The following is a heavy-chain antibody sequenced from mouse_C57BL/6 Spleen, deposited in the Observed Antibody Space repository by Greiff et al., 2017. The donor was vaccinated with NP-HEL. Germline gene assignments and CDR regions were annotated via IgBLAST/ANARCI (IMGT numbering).Heavy chain of an antibody. Sequence: VQGVESGPGLVQPSQSLSITCTVSGFSLTSYGVHWVRQSPGKGLEWLGVIWRGGSTDYNAAFMSRLSITKDNSKSQVFFKMNSLQADDTAIYYCATPGAGPAWFAYWGQGTLVTVSA. J-gene: IGHJ3*01. CDR3: ATPGAGPAWFAY. CDR1: GFSLTSYG. D-gene: IGHD3-3*01. V-gene: IGHV2-5*01. CDR2: IWRGGST.